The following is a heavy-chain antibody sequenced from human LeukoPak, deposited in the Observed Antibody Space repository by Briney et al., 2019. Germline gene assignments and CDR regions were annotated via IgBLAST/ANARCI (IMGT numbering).Heavy chain of an antibody. V-gene: IGHV3-21*05. D-gene: IGHD2-2*01. CDR1: GFTFSSYS. CDR3: ARDRGYCSSTSCYSDSSAFDI. CDR2: ISSSRSYI. J-gene: IGHJ3*02. Sequence: GGSLRLSCAASGFTFSSYSMNWVRQAPGKGLEWVSYISSSRSYIYYADSVKGRFTISRDNAKKSLYLQMNSLSAEDTAVYYCARDRGYCSSTSCYSDSSAFDIWGQGTMVTVSS.